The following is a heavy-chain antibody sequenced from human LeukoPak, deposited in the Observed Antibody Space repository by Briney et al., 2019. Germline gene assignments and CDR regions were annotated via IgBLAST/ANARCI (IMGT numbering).Heavy chain of an antibody. CDR1: GFPFSSYA. J-gene: IGHJ4*02. CDR2: ISGSGGST. V-gene: IGHV3-23*01. CDR3: ARKYSSGWYVYYFDY. D-gene: IGHD6-19*01. Sequence: SLRLSCAASGFPFSSYAMSWVRQAPGKGLEGVSAISGSGGSTYYADSVKGRFTISRDNSKNTLYLQMNSLRAEDTAVYYCARKYSSGWYVYYFDYWGQGTLVTVSS.